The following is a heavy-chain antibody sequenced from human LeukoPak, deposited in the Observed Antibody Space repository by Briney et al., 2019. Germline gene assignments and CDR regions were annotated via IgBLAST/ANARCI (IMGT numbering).Heavy chain of an antibody. CDR2: IFGSGGST. CDR3: AKTTTGYSSGRFPGWPVDY. D-gene: IGHD6-19*01. Sequence: GGSLRLSCAASGFTFSSYAMYWVRQAPGKGLEWVSGIFGSGGSTHYADSVKGRFTISRDNPKNTVYLQMNSLRAEDTAVYYCAKTTTGYSSGRFPGWPVDYWGQGTLVTVSS. J-gene: IGHJ4*02. CDR1: GFTFSSYA. V-gene: IGHV3-23*01.